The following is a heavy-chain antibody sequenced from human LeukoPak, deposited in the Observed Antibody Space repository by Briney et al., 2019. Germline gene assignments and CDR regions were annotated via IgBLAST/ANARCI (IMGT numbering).Heavy chain of an antibody. D-gene: IGHD3-3*01. V-gene: IGHV4-31*03. Sequence: PSQTLSLTCTVSGGSISSDEYYWSWIRQHPGKGLEWIGYIHYSGSTYYNPSLKSRLTRSVDTSKNQFSLKLSSVTAADTAVYYCARQRGYNWYFDLWGRGTLVTVSS. CDR3: ARQRGYNWYFDL. J-gene: IGHJ2*01. CDR1: GGSISSDEYY. CDR2: IHYSGST.